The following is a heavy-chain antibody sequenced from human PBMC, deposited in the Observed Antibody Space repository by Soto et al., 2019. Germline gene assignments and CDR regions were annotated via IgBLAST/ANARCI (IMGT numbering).Heavy chain of an antibody. CDR1: GFSFSTYA. J-gene: IGHJ4*02. CDR2: ISYDGTNK. D-gene: IGHD3-10*01. V-gene: IGHV3-30*01. Sequence: QVQLEESGGGVVQPGRSLRLSCAASGFSFSTYAMHWVRQAPGKGLEWVAVISYDGTNKFYADSVKGRFTISRDNSKNTRYLQMNSLRAEDTAVYYCTGGGVSLVRGVIGYWGQGTLVTVSS. CDR3: TGGGVSLVRGVIGY.